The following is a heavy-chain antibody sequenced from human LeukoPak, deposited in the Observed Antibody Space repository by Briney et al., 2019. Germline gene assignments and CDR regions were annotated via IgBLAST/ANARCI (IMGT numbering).Heavy chain of an antibody. CDR2: ISYDGSNK. J-gene: IGHJ6*02. D-gene: IGHD3-10*01. V-gene: IGHV3-30*04. Sequence: GRSLRLSCAASGFTFSSYAMHWVRQAPGKGLEWVAVISYDGSNKYYADSVKGRFTISRDNSKNTLYLQMNSLRAEDTAVYYCARDLGTMVRGVIIPYGMDVWGQGTTVTVSS. CDR3: ARDLGTMVRGVIIPYGMDV. CDR1: GFTFSSYA.